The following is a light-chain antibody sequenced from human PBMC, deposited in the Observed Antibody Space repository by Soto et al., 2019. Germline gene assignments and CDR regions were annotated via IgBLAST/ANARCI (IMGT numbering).Light chain of an antibody. Sequence: DIQMTQFPSSLSASVGDRVTITCRASQGIRNDLGWYQQKPGKAPKRLIYAASSLQSGVPSRFSGNGSGTEFTLAISSLQPEDSGTFYCLQHSTYPLTFGQGTKVEIK. CDR1: QGIRND. CDR2: AAS. J-gene: IGKJ1*01. CDR3: LQHSTYPLT. V-gene: IGKV1-17*01.